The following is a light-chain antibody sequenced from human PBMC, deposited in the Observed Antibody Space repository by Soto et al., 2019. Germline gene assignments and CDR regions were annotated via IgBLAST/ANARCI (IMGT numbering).Light chain of an antibody. V-gene: IGLV2-14*01. CDR1: SSDVGGYNY. CDR3: SSCTSSSTLLYV. Sequence: QSALTQPASVSGSPGQSITISCTGTSSDVGGYNYVSWYQQHPGKAPKLMIYDVSNRPSGVSNRFSGSKSGNTASLTISGLQAQDEADYYCSSCTSSSTLLYVFGTGTKLTV. J-gene: IGLJ1*01. CDR2: DVS.